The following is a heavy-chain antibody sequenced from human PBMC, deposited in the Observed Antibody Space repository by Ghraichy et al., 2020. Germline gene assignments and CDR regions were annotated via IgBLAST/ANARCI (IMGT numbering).Heavy chain of an antibody. V-gene: IGHV4-59*01. D-gene: IGHD6-19*01. CDR2: IHNSGNT. CDR3: ARGCSVAGTRMSDSYYHGMDV. Sequence: SETLSLTCTVSGGSISSYYWSWIRQPPGKGLEWIAYIHNSGNTNYNPSLKSRVTVSLDTSKNQFSLNLSSVTAADTAFYFCARGCSVAGTRMSDSYYHGMDVWGQGTTVTVSS. CDR1: GGSISSYY. J-gene: IGHJ6*02.